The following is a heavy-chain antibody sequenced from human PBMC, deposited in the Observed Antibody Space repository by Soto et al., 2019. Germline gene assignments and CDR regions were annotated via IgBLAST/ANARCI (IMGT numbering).Heavy chain of an antibody. D-gene: IGHD6-13*01. J-gene: IGHJ5*02. CDR3: ARSLYSSSWDNWFDP. CDR2: ISSSGSTI. Sequence: PGGSLRLSCAASGFTFSDYYMSWIRQAPGKGLEWVSYISSSGSTIYYADSVKGRFTISRDNAKNSLYLQMNSLRAEDTAVYYCARSLYSSSWDNWFDPWGQGTLVTVSS. CDR1: GFTFSDYY. V-gene: IGHV3-11*01.